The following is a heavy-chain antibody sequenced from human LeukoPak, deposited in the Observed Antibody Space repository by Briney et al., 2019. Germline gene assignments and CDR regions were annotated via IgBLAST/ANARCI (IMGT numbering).Heavy chain of an antibody. J-gene: IGHJ4*02. V-gene: IGHV4-31*03. Sequence: PSETLSLTCTVSGGSISSGGYYWSWIRQQPGKGLESIAYMYHNGRPYYNPSLQSRVPISVDTSKNQFSLKLSSVTAADTAIYYCARLGWVTSFVESWGQGTQVPVSS. D-gene: IGHD2-21*02. CDR2: MYHNGRP. CDR3: ARLGWVTSFVES. CDR1: GGSISSGGYY.